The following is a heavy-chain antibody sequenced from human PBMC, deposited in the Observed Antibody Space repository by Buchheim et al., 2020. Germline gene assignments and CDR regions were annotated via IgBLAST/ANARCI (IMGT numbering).Heavy chain of an antibody. Sequence: QVQLVQSGAEVKKPGASVKVSCKASGNTFTGYYMHWVRQAPGQGLEWMGRINPNSGGTNYAQKFQGRVTMTRDTSISTAYMELSRLRSDDTAVYYCARDIRKSSSSGDYYYYGMDVWGQGTT. CDR3: ARDIRKSSSSGDYYYYGMDV. V-gene: IGHV1-2*06. D-gene: IGHD6-6*01. CDR1: GNTFTGYY. CDR2: INPNSGGT. J-gene: IGHJ6*02.